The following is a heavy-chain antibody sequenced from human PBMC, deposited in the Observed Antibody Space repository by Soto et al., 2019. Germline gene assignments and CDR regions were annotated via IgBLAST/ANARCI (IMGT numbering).Heavy chain of an antibody. D-gene: IGHD7-27*01. J-gene: IGHJ4*02. CDR2: IHPNRDAT. CDR1: GYTFTDYY. CDR3: ARDPESDLTFDY. V-gene: IGHV1-2*06. Sequence: ASVKVSCKASGYTFTDYYMHWVRQAPGQGLVWVGQIHPNRDATVYAQSFQGRVTLTMDTSIGTAYMELTGLTSDDTAVYFCARDPESDLTFDYWGQGTLVTVYS.